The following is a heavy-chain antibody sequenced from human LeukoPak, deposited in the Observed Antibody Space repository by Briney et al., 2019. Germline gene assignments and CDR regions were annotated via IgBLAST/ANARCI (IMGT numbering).Heavy chain of an antibody. J-gene: IGHJ3*02. CDR3: ARRRRGYSYGFSYAFDI. Sequence: SETLSLTCTVSGYSISSGYYWGWIRQPPGKGLEWIGSIYHSGSTNYNPSLKSRVTISVDTSKNQFSLKLSSVTAAGTAVYYCARRRRGYSYGFSYAFDIWGQGTMVTVSS. D-gene: IGHD5-18*01. CDR1: GYSISSGYY. CDR2: IYHSGST. V-gene: IGHV4-38-2*02.